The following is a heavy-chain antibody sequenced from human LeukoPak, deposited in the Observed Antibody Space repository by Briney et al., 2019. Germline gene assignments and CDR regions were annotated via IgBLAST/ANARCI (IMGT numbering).Heavy chain of an antibody. J-gene: IGHJ4*02. V-gene: IGHV4-59*01. CDR2: IYYSGST. CDR1: GGSISSYY. Sequence: SETLSLTCTVSGGSISSYYWSWTRQPPGKGLEWIGYIYYSGSTNYNPSLKSRVTISVDTSKNQFSLKLSSVTAADTAVYYCARGIAVAGHNDYWGQGTLATVSS. D-gene: IGHD6-19*01. CDR3: ARGIAVAGHNDY.